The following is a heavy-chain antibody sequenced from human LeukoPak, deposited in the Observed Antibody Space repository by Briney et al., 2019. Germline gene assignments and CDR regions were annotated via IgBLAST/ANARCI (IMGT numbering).Heavy chain of an antibody. CDR1: GFTFSNAW. J-gene: IGHJ1*01. CDR3: TSSGSYPNSLQH. D-gene: IGHD1-26*01. CDR2: IKRKTDGGTT. V-gene: IGHV3-15*01. Sequence: PGGSLRPSCAASGFTFSNAWMSWVRQAPGKGLEWVGRIKRKTDGGTTDYAAPVKGRFTISRDDSKNTLYLQMNSLKTEDTAVYYCTSSGSYPNSLQHLGQGTLVTVSS.